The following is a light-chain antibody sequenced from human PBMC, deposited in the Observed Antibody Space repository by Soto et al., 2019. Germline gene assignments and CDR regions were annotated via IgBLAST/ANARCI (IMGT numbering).Light chain of an antibody. CDR2: EVS. CDR3: SSYTSSSTYV. V-gene: IGLV2-14*01. J-gene: IGLJ1*01. Sequence: QSVLTQPASVSGSPGQSITISCTGTSSDVGGYNYVSWYQQHPGKAPKLMIYEVSNRPSGLSNRFSGSKSGNTASLTISGLQAEDEADYYCSSYTSSSTYVFGTGTKSPS. CDR1: SSDVGGYNY.